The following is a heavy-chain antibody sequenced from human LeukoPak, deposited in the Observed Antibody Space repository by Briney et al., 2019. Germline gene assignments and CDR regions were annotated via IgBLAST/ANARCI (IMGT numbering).Heavy chain of an antibody. Sequence: SETLSLTCTVSSDSLNSDFHYWTWIRQPAGKGLEWIGRISSSGSTTYNPSLKSRVTISVDTSKNQFSLKLSSVTAADTAVYYCAREGYSYGYAFDIWGQGTMVTVSS. J-gene: IGHJ3*02. CDR1: SDSLNSDFHY. CDR3: AREGYSYGYAFDI. V-gene: IGHV4-61*02. D-gene: IGHD5-18*01. CDR2: ISSSGST.